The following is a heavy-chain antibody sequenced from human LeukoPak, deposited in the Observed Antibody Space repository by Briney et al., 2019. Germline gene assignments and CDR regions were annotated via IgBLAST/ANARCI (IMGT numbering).Heavy chain of an antibody. Sequence: NPSETLSLTCSVSGGSVSSNTYHWSWLRQPPGKGLEWLGHIYYTGSTGYNPSLKSRVTISVDTSKHHFSLKLSSVTAADTAVYFCARFRSSGWYYFDYWGQGTLVTVSS. CDR1: GGSVSSNTYH. CDR2: IYYTGST. D-gene: IGHD6-19*01. V-gene: IGHV4-61*03. CDR3: ARFRSSGWYYFDY. J-gene: IGHJ4*02.